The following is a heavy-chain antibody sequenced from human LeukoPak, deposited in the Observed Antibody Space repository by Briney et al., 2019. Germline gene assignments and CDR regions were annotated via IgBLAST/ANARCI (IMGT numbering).Heavy chain of an antibody. V-gene: IGHV4-39*01. CDR1: GGSISSSSYY. CDR2: IHYSGTT. Sequence: SECLSLTCTVAGGSISSSSYYWDWSRQPPGKGLDWIGTIHYSGTTFCKSSLESRLTMSVDTSKNQFSLKLSSVTAADTAVYYCVRRVDYYGSGSYFYYDYWGQGTLVTVSS. J-gene: IGHJ4*02. CDR3: VRRVDYYGSGSYFYYDY. D-gene: IGHD3-10*01.